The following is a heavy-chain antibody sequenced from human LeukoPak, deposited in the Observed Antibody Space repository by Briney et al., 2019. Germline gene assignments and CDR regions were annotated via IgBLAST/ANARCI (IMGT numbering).Heavy chain of an antibody. Sequence: PGGSLRLSCAASGFTFSSYTMHWVRQAPGKGLEWVALIPWHGNNPYYADSVQGRFTISRDSSRNTLYLQMNSLRTEDTAEYYYARLASTVTSPLDYWGQGTLVTVSS. CDR1: GFTFSSYT. CDR2: IPWHGNNP. CDR3: ARLASTVTSPLDY. V-gene: IGHV3-30*04. J-gene: IGHJ4*02. D-gene: IGHD4-11*01.